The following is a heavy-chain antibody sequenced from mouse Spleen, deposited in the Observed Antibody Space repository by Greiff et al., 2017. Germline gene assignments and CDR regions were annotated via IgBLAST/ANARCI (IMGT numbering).Heavy chain of an antibody. J-gene: IGHJ3*01. Sequence: EVQLVESGGGLVKPGGSLKLSCAASGFTFSDYYMYWVRQTPEKRLEWVATISDGGSYTYYPDSVKGRFTISRDNAKNNLYLQMSSLKSEDTAMYYCARGMTTVRKGFAYWGQGTLVTVSA. CDR2: ISDGGSYT. CDR1: GFTFSDYY. V-gene: IGHV5-4*02. D-gene: IGHD1-1*01. CDR3: ARGMTTVRKGFAY.